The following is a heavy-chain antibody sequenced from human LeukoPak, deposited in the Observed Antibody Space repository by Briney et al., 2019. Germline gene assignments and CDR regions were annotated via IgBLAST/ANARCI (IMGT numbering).Heavy chain of an antibody. Sequence: GGTLRLSCGASGFTFSSLGMSWVRQAPGKGLEWVSTISGSGDNTYYADSVKGRFTISRDNSKNTLYLQMNSLRAEDTAVYYCAKVTYGSGTYGAFDYWGQGTLVTVSS. D-gene: IGHD3-10*01. V-gene: IGHV3-23*01. CDR2: ISGSGDNT. CDR3: AKVTYGSGTYGAFDY. CDR1: GFTFSSLG. J-gene: IGHJ4*02.